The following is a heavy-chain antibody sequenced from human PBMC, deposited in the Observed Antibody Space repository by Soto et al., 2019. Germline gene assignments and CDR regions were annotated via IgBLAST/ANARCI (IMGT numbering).Heavy chain of an antibody. CDR3: SRDPELRAAARPFDY. CDR1: GFMFGDYA. D-gene: IGHD6-6*01. CDR2: IRSRAYGGPT. J-gene: IGHJ4*02. V-gene: IGHV3-49*03. Sequence: GGSLRLSCTTSGFMFGDYAMSWFRQAPGKGLEWVGFIRSRAYGGPTEYAASVKGRFTISRDDSKSIAYLQMNSLKTEDTAVYYCSRDPELRAAARPFDYWGQGTLVTVS.